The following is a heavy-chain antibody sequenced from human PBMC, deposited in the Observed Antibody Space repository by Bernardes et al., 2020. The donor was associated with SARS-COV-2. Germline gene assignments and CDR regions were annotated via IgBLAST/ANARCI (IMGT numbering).Heavy chain of an antibody. J-gene: IGHJ3*02. Sequence: GGSLRLSCAASGFTFSTYAMHWVRQAPGKGLEWVSLISYDGSNKYHADSVKGRFTISRDNAKNTLYLQMNRLRAEDTAVYYCARDEGGGKDAFGIWVQGTMVTVSS. CDR3: ARDEGGGKDAFGI. V-gene: IGHV3-30-3*01. D-gene: IGHD3-16*01. CDR2: ISYDGSNK. CDR1: GFTFSTYA.